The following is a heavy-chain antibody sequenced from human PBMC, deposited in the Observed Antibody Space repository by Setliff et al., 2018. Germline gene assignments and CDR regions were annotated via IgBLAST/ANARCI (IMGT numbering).Heavy chain of an antibody. J-gene: IGHJ3*02. CDR1: GGSFSGYY. D-gene: IGHD2-2*01. V-gene: IGHV4-34*09. CDR3: ARVARLVLSRNAFDI. CDR2: IYYSGST. Sequence: SSETLSLTCAVYGGSFSGYYWSWIRQPPGKGLEWIGYIYYSGSTYYNPSLKSRVTVSVDTSKNQFSLKLSSVTAADTAVYYCARVARLVLSRNAFDIWGQGTMVTVSS.